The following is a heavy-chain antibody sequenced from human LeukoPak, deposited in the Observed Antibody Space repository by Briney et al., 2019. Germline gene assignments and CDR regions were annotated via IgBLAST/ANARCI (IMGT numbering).Heavy chain of an antibody. V-gene: IGHV3-73*01. Sequence: GGSLRLSCAASGFTFSGSAMHWVRQASGKGLEWVGRIRSKANSYATAYAASVKGRFTISRDDSKNTAYLQMNSLRVEDTAVYYCVKADGHYSNPYFRHWGQGTLVTVSS. CDR1: GFTFSGSA. CDR2: IRSKANSYAT. CDR3: VKADGHYSNPYFRH. J-gene: IGHJ1*01. D-gene: IGHD4-11*01.